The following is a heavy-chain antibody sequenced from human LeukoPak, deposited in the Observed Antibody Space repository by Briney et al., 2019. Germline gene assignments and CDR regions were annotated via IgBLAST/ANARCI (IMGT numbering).Heavy chain of an antibody. CDR2: ISAYNGNT. Sequence: APVKASCTPSDYTFTTYVISWVRQPPGQRVEWMGGISAYNGNTNSAQKLQGRVTMTTDTSTSTPYMHQRSLRSDDKAVYYGARTTSGSYNPGVVGYWGQGTLVTVSS. CDR3: ARTTSGSYNPGVVGY. V-gene: IGHV1-18*01. D-gene: IGHD1-26*01. CDR1: DYTFTTYV. J-gene: IGHJ4*02.